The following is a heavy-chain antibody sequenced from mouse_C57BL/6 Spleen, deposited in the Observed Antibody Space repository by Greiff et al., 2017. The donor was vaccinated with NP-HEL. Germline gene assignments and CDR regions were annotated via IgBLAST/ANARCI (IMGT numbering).Heavy chain of an antibody. Sequence: EVQLQQSGAELVKPGASVKSSCTASGFNIKDYYMHWVKQRTEQGLEWIGRIDPEDGETKYAPKVPGKATITADTSSNTAYLQLCSLTSEDTAVDYGAWGGAMDYWGQGTSVTVSS. J-gene: IGHJ4*01. V-gene: IGHV14-2*01. CDR1: GFNIKDYY. CDR3: AWGGAMDY. CDR2: IDPEDGET.